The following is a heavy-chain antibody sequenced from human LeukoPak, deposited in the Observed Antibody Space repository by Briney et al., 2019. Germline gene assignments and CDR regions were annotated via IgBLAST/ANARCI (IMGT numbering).Heavy chain of an antibody. CDR3: ATRSYYDTSGVYGMDV. CDR2: IHHTGST. D-gene: IGHD3-22*01. CDR1: GGSISAYY. Sequence: SETLSLTCTVSGGSISAYYWTWIRQPPGKGLEWIGCIHHTGSTDHNPSLKSRVTISVDTSKNHFSLKLNSVTAADTAVYYCATRSYYDTSGVYGMDVWGQGTTVTVSS. V-gene: IGHV4-59*08. J-gene: IGHJ6*02.